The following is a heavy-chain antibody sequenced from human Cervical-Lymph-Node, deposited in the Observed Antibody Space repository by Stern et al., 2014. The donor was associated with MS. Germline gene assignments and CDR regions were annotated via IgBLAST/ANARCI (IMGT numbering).Heavy chain of an antibody. Sequence: HLVESGGGLVQPGRSLRLSCAASGFAFDDYAMHWVRQVPGKGLEWVSGISWNSGSIVYADSVKGRFTVSRDNAKNSLYLQMDSLRPGDTAFYYCTRALSHRGSPDYWGQGTLVTVS. CDR2: ISWNSGSI. D-gene: IGHD2-15*01. CDR3: TRALSHRGSPDY. V-gene: IGHV3-9*01. CDR1: GFAFDDYA. J-gene: IGHJ4*02.